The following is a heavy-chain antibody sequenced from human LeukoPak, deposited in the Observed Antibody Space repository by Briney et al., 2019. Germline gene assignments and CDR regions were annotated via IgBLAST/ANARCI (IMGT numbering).Heavy chain of an antibody. CDR1: TFTFSSDS. V-gene: IGHV3-21*01. CDR3: ARDSGSSWREGLNY. CDR2: ISSSSDYI. J-gene: IGHJ4*02. D-gene: IGHD6-13*01. Sequence: GGSLRLSCAASTFTFSSDSMNWVRQAPGKGLEWVSSISSSSDYIYYTDSVKGRFTISRDNAKNSLYLQMNSLRVEDSAVYYCARDSGSSWREGLNYWGQGTLVTVSS.